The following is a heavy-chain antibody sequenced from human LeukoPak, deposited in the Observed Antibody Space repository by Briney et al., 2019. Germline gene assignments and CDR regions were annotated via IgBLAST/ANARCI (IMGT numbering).Heavy chain of an antibody. D-gene: IGHD6-13*01. CDR3: ARQGIAAGEWFDP. Sequence: SETLSLTCTVSGGSISSHYWSWIRQPPGKGLEWIGYIYYSGSTNYNPSLKSRVTISVDTSKNQFSLKLSSVTAADTAVYYCARQGIAAGEWFDPWGQEPWSPSPQ. CDR2: IYYSGST. V-gene: IGHV4-59*08. CDR1: GGSISSHY. J-gene: IGHJ5*02.